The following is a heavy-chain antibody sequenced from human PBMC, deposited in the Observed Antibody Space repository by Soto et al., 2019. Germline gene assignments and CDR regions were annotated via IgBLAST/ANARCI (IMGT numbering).Heavy chain of an antibody. J-gene: IGHJ4*02. CDR3: ARDTGGSYDF. Sequence: GSLRLSCAASGFTFSDYYMDWVRQIPGKGLEWVGRTRDKANNYASEYAPSLKGRFTISRHDSEDSMFLQLNSLKTEDTAVYYCARDTGGSYDFWGQGALVTVSS. CDR1: GFTFSDYY. V-gene: IGHV3-72*01. D-gene: IGHD1-26*01. CDR2: TRDKANNYAS.